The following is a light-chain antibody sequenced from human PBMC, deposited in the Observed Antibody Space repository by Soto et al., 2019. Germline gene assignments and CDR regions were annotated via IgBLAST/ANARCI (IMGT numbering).Light chain of an antibody. Sequence: EILMTQSPATLSLSLGERATLSCRASQSVSNNVAWYQQRPGQAPRLLIYGASTRATGIPARFSGSGSWREFTLIISSLQSEDCAVYYCHQYNDGPGGTFGQGTKVGLK. CDR1: QSVSNN. V-gene: IGKV3-15*01. J-gene: IGKJ1*01. CDR2: GAS. CDR3: HQYNDGPGGT.